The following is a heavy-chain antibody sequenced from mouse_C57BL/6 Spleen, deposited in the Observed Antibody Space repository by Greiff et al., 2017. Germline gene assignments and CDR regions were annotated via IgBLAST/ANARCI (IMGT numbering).Heavy chain of an antibody. CDR3: ARSSLYGNHWYFDV. CDR2: IDPSDSYT. V-gene: IGHV1-69*01. J-gene: IGHJ1*03. D-gene: IGHD2-1*01. CDR1: GYTFTSYW. Sequence: QVQLQQPGAELVMPGASVKLSCKASGYTFTSYWMHWVQQRPGQGLEWIGEIDPSDSYTNSNQKFKGKSTLTVDKSSSTAYMQLSSLTSEDSAVYYCARSSLYGNHWYFDVWGTGTTVTVSS.